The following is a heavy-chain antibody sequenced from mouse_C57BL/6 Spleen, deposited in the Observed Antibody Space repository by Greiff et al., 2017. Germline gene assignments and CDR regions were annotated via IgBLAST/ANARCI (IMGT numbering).Heavy chain of an antibody. V-gene: IGHV1-62-2*01. CDR3: ARHEEWVYYFDY. J-gene: IGHJ2*01. Sequence: VKLVESGAELVKPGASVKLSCKASGYTFTEYTIHWVKQRSGQGLEWIGWFYPGSGSIKYNEKFKDKATLTADKSSSTVYMELSRLTSEDSAVYFCARHEEWVYYFDYWGQGTTLTVSS. CDR2: FYPGSGSI. CDR1: GYTFTEYT.